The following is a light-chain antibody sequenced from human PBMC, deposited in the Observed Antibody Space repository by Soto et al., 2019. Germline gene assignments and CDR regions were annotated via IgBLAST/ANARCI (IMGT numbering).Light chain of an antibody. V-gene: IGKV1-12*01. CDR3: QQANSYPYT. J-gene: IGKJ2*01. Sequence: DIQMTQSPSSVSASVGDRVTITCRASQGISRWLAWYQQKPGKAPNLLIYAASNLQTGVPSRCSGSGSVTDFTLTITSLQPEDFATYYCQQANSYPYTFGQGTKLEIK. CDR1: QGISRW. CDR2: AAS.